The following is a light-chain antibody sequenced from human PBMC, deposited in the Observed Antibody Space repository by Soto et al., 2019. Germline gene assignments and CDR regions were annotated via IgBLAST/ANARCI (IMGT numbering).Light chain of an antibody. CDR2: EVS. V-gene: IGLV2-23*02. CDR1: SSNVGSYNF. Sequence: QSVLTQPASVPGSRGQSITISCTGTSSNVGSYNFVSWYRQYPGKAPELIIYEVSQRPSTFFNRFSGSKSGNTASLTISGLQSDDEADYYCCSYAGNNALVFGGGTKVTVL. J-gene: IGLJ3*02. CDR3: CSYAGNNALV.